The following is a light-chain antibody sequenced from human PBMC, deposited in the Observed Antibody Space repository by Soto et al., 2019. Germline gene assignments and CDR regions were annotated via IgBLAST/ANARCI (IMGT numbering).Light chain of an antibody. CDR1: QSVSSY. CDR3: QQRSNWPVT. CDR2: DAS. Sequence: EIVLTQYQATLSLSPGERATLSCRASQSVSSYLAWYQQKPGQAPRLLIYDASNRATGIPARFSGSGSGTDSTLTISSLEPEDFAVYYCQQRSNWPVTFGQGTRLEIK. J-gene: IGKJ5*01. V-gene: IGKV3-11*01.